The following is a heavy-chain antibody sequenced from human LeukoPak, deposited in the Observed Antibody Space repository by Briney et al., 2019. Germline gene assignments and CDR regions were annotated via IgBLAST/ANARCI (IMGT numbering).Heavy chain of an antibody. J-gene: IGHJ4*02. D-gene: IGHD3-22*01. Sequence: PGGSLRLSCAASGFTFSSYAMSWVRQAPGKGLEWVSAISGSGGSTYYADSVKGRFTISRDNAKNSLYLQMNSLRAEDTAVYYCAGDSSGYETPAFDYWGQGTLVTVSS. V-gene: IGHV3-23*01. CDR3: AGDSSGYETPAFDY. CDR2: ISGSGGST. CDR1: GFTFSSYA.